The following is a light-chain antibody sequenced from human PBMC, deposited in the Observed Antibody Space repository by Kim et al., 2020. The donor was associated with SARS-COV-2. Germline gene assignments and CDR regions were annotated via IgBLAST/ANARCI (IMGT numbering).Light chain of an antibody. Sequence: VSPGERVTLSGRASQSVDSNLAWYQQIPGHPPRLLIYGASTRATDIPARFSGSGSGTEFTLIISSLQSEDFAVYYCQQYSHWPPYTLGQGTKLEI. J-gene: IGKJ2*01. V-gene: IGKV3-15*01. CDR2: GAS. CDR3: QQYSHWPPYT. CDR1: QSVDSN.